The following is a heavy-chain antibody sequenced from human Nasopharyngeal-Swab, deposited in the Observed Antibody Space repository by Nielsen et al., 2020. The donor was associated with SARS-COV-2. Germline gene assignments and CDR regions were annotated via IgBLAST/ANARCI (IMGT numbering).Heavy chain of an antibody. CDR3: ARGGWYFDF. V-gene: IGHV3-7*04. Sequence: GESLKISCAASGFTFSSYWMSWVRQAPGKGLEWVANIKQDGSEKYYVDSVKGRFTISRDNAKNSLYLQMNSLRAEDTTVYYCARGGWYFDFWGRGTLVTVSS. CDR2: IKQDGSEK. CDR1: GFTFSSYW. J-gene: IGHJ2*01.